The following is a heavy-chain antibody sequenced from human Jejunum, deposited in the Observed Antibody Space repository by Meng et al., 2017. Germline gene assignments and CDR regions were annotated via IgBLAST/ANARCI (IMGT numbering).Heavy chain of an antibody. D-gene: IGHD4-17*01. CDR2: VYYSGHT. V-gene: IGHV4-61*01. J-gene: IGHJ4*02. Sequence: QVQLQESGPGLVRPSETLSLTCTVSGDSVSSDNYYWSWIRQPPGQGLEWIGYVYYSGHTDYNPSLKRRVTISVDKSTNQFSLKLTSMTAADTAVYYCARSRVTTGLFDSWGRGTLVTASS. CDR1: GDSVSSDNYY. CDR3: ARSRVTTGLFDS.